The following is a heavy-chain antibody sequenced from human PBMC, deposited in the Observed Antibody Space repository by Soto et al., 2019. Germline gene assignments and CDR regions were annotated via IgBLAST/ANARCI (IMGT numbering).Heavy chain of an antibody. CDR1: GFTFSSYS. V-gene: IGHV3-21*01. Sequence: GGSLRLSCAASGFTFSSYSMNWVRQAPGKGLEWVSSISSSSSYIYYADSVKGRFTISRDNAKNSLYLQMNSLRAEDTAVYYCASGSYDSSGYFGWGQGTLVTVSS. D-gene: IGHD3-22*01. J-gene: IGHJ4*02. CDR2: ISSSSSYI. CDR3: ASGSYDSSGYFG.